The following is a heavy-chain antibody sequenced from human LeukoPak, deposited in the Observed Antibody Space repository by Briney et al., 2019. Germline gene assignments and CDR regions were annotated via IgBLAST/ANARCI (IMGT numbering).Heavy chain of an antibody. Sequence: GGSLRLSCAASGXTFSDYYMSWIRQAPGKGLEWVSYISSSSSYTNYADSVKGRFTISRDNSKNTLYLQMNSLRAEDTAVYYCARAGKTTVVTPVGAFDIWGQGTMVTVSS. D-gene: IGHD4-23*01. CDR2: ISSSSSYT. CDR1: GXTFSDYY. V-gene: IGHV3-11*05. J-gene: IGHJ3*02. CDR3: ARAGKTTVVTPVGAFDI.